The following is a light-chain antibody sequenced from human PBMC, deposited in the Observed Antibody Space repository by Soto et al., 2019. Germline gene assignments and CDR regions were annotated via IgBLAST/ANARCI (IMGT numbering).Light chain of an antibody. Sequence: EIVLTQSPDTLSLSPGETATLSCRASQSVKTNYLGWYQQKAGQAPRLLIHATYNRATGIPDRFSGSGSGTDFTLTISRLEPEDFAVYFCQEYGTSPLTFVGGTKVEIK. CDR2: ATY. CDR1: QSVKTNY. CDR3: QEYGTSPLT. J-gene: IGKJ4*01. V-gene: IGKV3-20*01.